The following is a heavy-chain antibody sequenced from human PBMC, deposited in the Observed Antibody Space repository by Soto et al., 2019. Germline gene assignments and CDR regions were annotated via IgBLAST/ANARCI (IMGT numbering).Heavy chain of an antibody. D-gene: IGHD6-13*01. CDR3: VWQSKYTISFH. V-gene: IGHV3-15*07. CDR1: GIPFIDAW. CDR2: INSKAGGETR. Sequence: EAQIVESDGGLVKPGASLRLSCVVSGIPFIDAWMNWIRQAPGKGLEGVDRINSKAGGETRDYAAPVKGIFTISRDDSKNMLYLEMNSLEVDDTAVYFCVWQSKYTISFHWGPGTLVTVSS. J-gene: IGHJ4*02.